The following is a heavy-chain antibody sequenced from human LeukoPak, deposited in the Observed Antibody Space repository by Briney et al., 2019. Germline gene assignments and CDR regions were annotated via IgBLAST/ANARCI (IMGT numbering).Heavy chain of an antibody. CDR1: GLSNADYG. D-gene: IGHD2-21*02. V-gene: IGHV3-20*04. Sequence: GGSLRLSCVGAGLSNADYGMSWVRQVPGKGLEWVSGIDWSGAASEYADSVKGRFTISRDNAKNSLYLQMNTLRPEDTGVYYCARDLSATWYSLGYWGQGTLVTVCS. CDR2: IDWSGAAS. J-gene: IGHJ4*02. CDR3: ARDLSATWYSLGY.